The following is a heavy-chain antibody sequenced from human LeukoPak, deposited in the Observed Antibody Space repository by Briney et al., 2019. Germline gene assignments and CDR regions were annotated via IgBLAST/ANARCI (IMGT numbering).Heavy chain of an antibody. CDR1: GFTFSNFW. CDR3: ARVRSGYYSDY. D-gene: IGHD6-25*01. J-gene: IGHJ4*02. V-gene: IGHV3-7*04. Sequence: GGSLRLSCAASGFTFSNFWMSWVRQAPGKGLEWVANIKTDGSEEYYADSVKGRFTISRDNAKNSLYLQMNSLRAEDTAVYYCARVRSGYYSDYWGQGTLVIVSS. CDR2: IKTDGSEE.